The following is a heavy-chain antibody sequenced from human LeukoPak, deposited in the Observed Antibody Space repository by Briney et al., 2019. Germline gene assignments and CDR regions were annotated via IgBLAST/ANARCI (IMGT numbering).Heavy chain of an antibody. D-gene: IGHD6-6*01. Sequence: PSETLSLTCAVYGGSFSGYYWSWIRQPPGKGLEWIGEINHSGSTNYNPSLKSRVTISVDTSKNQFSLKLSSVTAADTAVYYCARSYSSSFYGYWGQGTLVTVSS. CDR1: GGSFSGYY. CDR3: ARSYSSSFYGY. J-gene: IGHJ4*02. V-gene: IGHV4-34*01. CDR2: INHSGST.